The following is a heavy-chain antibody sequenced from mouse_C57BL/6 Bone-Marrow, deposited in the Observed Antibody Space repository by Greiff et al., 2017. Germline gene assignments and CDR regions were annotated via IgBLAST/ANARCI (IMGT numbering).Heavy chain of an antibody. CDR1: GYTFTSYW. CDR3: GRGDDPEDY. J-gene: IGHJ4*01. Sequence: QVQLQQPGAELVMPGASVKLSCKASGYTFTSYWMHWVKQRPGQGLEWIGEIDPSDSYTNYNQKFKGKSTLTVDKSSSTAYMQLRSLTSEDSAVYCCGRGDDPEDYWGQGTSVTVSA. D-gene: IGHD2-3*01. CDR2: IDPSDSYT. V-gene: IGHV1-69*01.